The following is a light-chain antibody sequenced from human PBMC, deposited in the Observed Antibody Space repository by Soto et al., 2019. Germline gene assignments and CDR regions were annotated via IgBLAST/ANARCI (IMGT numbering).Light chain of an antibody. CDR3: QQLNR. Sequence: IQLTQSPSSLSASVGDRVTITCRASQGISSYLAWYQQKPGKAPKLLIYAASTLESGVPSRFSGSGSGTDFTLTTTRLQPEDFATYYCQQLNRFGQGTKVDIK. CDR2: AAS. J-gene: IGKJ2*01. V-gene: IGKV1-9*01. CDR1: QGISSY.